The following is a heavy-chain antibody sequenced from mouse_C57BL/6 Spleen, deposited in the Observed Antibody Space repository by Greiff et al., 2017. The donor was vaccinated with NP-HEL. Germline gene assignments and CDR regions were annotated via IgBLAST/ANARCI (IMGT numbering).Heavy chain of an antibody. CDR2: ISYDGSN. CDR1: GYSITSGYY. CDR3: ARDYYGSRRTWFAY. J-gene: IGHJ3*01. Sequence: EVKLQESGPGLVKPSQSLSLTCSVTGYSITSGYYWNWIRQFPGNKLEWMGYISYDGSNNYNPSLKNRISITRDTSKNQFFLKLNSVTTEDTATYYCARDYYGSRRTWFAYWGQGTLVTVSA. V-gene: IGHV3-6*01. D-gene: IGHD1-1*01.